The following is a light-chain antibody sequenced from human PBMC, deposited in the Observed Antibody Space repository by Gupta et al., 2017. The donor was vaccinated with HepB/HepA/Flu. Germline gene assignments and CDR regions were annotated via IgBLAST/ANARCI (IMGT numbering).Light chain of an antibody. J-gene: IGKJ1*01. Sequence: IQMTQSPSTLSASVGDRVTITCRASQSISSWLAWYQQKPGKAPKLLIYNASSVESGVPSRFPASGSGREFTLTISILQPDHFPTYFSQQYNSYPSTFGQGTKLEIK. CDR1: QSISSW. V-gene: IGKV1-5*03. CDR3: QQYNSYPST. CDR2: NAS.